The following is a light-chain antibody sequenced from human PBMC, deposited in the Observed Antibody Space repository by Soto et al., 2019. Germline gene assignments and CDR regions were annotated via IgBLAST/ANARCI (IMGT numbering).Light chain of an antibody. Sequence: QSVLTQPPSVSAAPGQKVTISCSGSNSNIGNNYVSWYQQVPGTAPKVLIYDNSHRPSGIPDRFSGSKSGTSATLDIAGLQTWDEADYYCGTWDDSLGAVMFGGGTKLTVL. CDR1: NSNIGNNY. CDR2: DNS. V-gene: IGLV1-51*01. J-gene: IGLJ3*02. CDR3: GTWDDSLGAVM.